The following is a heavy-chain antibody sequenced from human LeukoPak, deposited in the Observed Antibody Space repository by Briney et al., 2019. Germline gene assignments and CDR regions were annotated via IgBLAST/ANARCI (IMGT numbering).Heavy chain of an antibody. V-gene: IGHV4-4*02. J-gene: IGHJ4*02. CDR1: GGSISISNW. CDR2: IYHSGTT. CDR3: ANVYDSSGYYYGY. Sequence: SGTLSLTCAVSGGSISISNWWSWVRQPPGKGLEWIGEIYHSGTTNYNPSLKSRVTISVDKSKNQFSLKLSSVTAADTAVYYCANVYDSSGYYYGYWGQGTLVTVSS. D-gene: IGHD3-22*01.